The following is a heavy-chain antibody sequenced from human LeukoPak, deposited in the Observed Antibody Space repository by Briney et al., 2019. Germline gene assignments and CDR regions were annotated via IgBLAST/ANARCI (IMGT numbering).Heavy chain of an antibody. D-gene: IGHD6-13*01. CDR1: GFTFNKFA. CDR2: ITTDGGDT. CDR3: ARGIAAAGIVGVFDC. J-gene: IGHJ4*02. V-gene: IGHV3-64*01. Sequence: GGSLRLSCAASGFTFNKFAMHWVRQAPGKGLEFVSAITTDGGDTYYANSVKGRFTISRDNSKNTLYLQMGSLRPEDMAVYYCARGIAAAGIVGVFDCWGQGTLVTVSS.